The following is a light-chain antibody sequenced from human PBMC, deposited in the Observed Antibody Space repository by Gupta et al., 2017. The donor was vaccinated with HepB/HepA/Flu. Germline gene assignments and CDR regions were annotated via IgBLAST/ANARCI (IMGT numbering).Light chain of an antibody. V-gene: IGLV3-21*03. CDR3: QVWDSSSDVV. CDR2: DDS. J-gene: IGLJ2*01. Sequence: SYVLTQPPSVSVAPGKTARITCGGNNIGSKSVHWYQQKPGQAPVLVVYDDSDRPSGIPARFSGSNSGNTATLTISRVEAGDEADYYCQVWDSSSDVVFGGGTKLTVL. CDR1: NIGSKS.